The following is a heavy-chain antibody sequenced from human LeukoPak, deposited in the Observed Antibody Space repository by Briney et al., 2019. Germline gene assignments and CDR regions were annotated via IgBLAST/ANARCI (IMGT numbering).Heavy chain of an antibody. Sequence: SETLSLTCAVSGYSISSGYYWGWIRQPPGKGLEWIGSIYHNGNTYYNPSLKSRVTISVDTSKNQFSLKLSSVTAADTAVSYCAREYSSSSRAFDIWGQRTMVTVSS. V-gene: IGHV4-38-2*02. CDR3: AREYSSSSRAFDI. D-gene: IGHD6-6*01. CDR2: IYHNGNT. J-gene: IGHJ3*02. CDR1: GYSISSGYY.